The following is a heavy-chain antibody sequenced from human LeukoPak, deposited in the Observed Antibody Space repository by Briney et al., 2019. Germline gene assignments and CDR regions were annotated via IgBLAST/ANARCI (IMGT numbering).Heavy chain of an antibody. Sequence: GGSLRLSCAASGFIFSSYEMNWVRQAPGKGLEWISYISISGTTIYYAESVKGRFTISRDNTKNSLYLQMNSLTAEDKAVYYCVRGGGSAYKYNAFDIWGQGTMVTGSS. D-gene: IGHD3-22*01. CDR3: VRGGGSAYKYNAFDI. CDR1: GFIFSSYE. J-gene: IGHJ3*02. V-gene: IGHV3-48*03. CDR2: ISISGTTI.